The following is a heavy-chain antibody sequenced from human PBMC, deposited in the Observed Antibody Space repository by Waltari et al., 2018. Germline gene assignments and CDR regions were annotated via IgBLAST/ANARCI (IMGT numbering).Heavy chain of an antibody. CDR1: GFPSNNPC. V-gene: IGHV3-15*07. D-gene: IGHD6-13*01. J-gene: IGHJ4*02. CDR3: TTTYSPGVAAAGTDY. Sequence: EVQLVESGGGLVMPGGSLRLSFAASGFPSNNPCMHWVRQDPGKGREWVGRMKARKDGGTTDYAEPVIGRFTISRDDSKNTLFLQMNSLKTDDTAVYYCTTTYSPGVAAAGTDYWGQGTLVTVSS. CDR2: MKARKDGGTT.